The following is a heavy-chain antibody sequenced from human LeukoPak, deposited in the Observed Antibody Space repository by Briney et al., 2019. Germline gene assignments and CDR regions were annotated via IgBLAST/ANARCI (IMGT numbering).Heavy chain of an antibody. J-gene: IGHJ5*02. CDR2: IKQDGSEK. CDR1: GFTFSSYG. D-gene: IGHD1-1*01. CDR3: VREYHNYRFDP. V-gene: IGHV3-7*01. Sequence: GGSLRLSCAASGFTFSSYGMSWVRQAPGKGLEWVANIKQDGSEKYYMDSVKGRFTISRDNAKNSLYLQMNSLRAEDTAVYYCVREYHNYRFDPWGQGTLVTVSS.